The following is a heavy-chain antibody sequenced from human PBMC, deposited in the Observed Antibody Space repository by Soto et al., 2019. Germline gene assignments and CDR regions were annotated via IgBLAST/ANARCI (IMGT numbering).Heavy chain of an antibody. CDR3: ARAYYGSGSYYYYYYYYMDV. V-gene: IGHV1-8*01. Sequence: QVQLVQSGAEVKKPGASVKVSCKASGYTFTSYDINWVRQATGQGLEWMGWMNPNSGNTGYAQKFQGRVTMTRNTSVSTAYMELSSLRSEDTAVYYCARAYYGSGSYYYYYYYYMDVWGKGTTVTVSS. CDR1: GYTFTSYD. CDR2: MNPNSGNT. D-gene: IGHD3-10*01. J-gene: IGHJ6*03.